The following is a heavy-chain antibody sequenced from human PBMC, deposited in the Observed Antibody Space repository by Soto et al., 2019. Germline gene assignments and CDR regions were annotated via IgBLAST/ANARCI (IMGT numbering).Heavy chain of an antibody. Sequence: GSLRLSCAASGFTVSSYWMHWVRQAPGKGLVWVSLIKTDGSSTNYADSVKGRFTISRDNAKNTLYLQMNSLRAEDTAVYYCVRTPYWGQGTTLTVSS. CDR1: GFTVSSYW. J-gene: IGHJ6*02. CDR2: IKTDGSST. D-gene: IGHD2-15*01. V-gene: IGHV3-74*01. CDR3: VRTPY.